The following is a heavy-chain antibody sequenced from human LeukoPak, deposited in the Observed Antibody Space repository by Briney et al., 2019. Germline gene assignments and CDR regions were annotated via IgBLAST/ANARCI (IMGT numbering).Heavy chain of an antibody. V-gene: IGHV3-30*02. D-gene: IGHD1-20*01. CDR1: GFTFSSYG. J-gene: IGHJ5*02. CDR3: AKDKPEWYNWKNWFDP. Sequence: GGSLRLSCAASGFTFSSYGMHWVRQAPGKGLEWVAFIRYDGSNKYYADSVKGRFTITRDNSKNTLYLQMNSLRAEDTAVYYCAKDKPEWYNWKNWFDPWGQGTLVTVSS. CDR2: IRYDGSNK.